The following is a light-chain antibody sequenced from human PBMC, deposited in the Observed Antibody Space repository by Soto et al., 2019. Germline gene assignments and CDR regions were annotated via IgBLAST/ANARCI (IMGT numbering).Light chain of an antibody. V-gene: IGKV3-20*01. CDR2: DGS. Sequence: EVVLTQSPGILSLSPGERATLSCRASQSVGSNYLAWYQQKPGQPPRLVIYDGSNRARGIPDRFSGSVSGTDFTLTISTLEPEDFAVYYCQQFGSSPETFGKGTKVEI. J-gene: IGKJ1*01. CDR1: QSVGSNY. CDR3: QQFGSSPET.